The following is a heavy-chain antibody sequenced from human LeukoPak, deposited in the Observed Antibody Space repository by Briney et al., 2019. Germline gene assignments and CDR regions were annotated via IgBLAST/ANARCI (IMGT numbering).Heavy chain of an antibody. V-gene: IGHV3-11*01. CDR3: ARDYYANIAHSHTFPF. J-gene: IGHJ4*02. CDR1: GFTFSDYY. CDR2: ISSSGSTI. Sequence: PGGSLRLSCSASGFTFSDYYMSWIRPAPGKGLEGVSYISSSGSTIYYADSVKGRFTISRDNAKNSLYLQMNSLRAEDTAVYYCARDYYANIAHSHTFPFWGQGTLLTVSS. D-gene: IGHD3-16*01.